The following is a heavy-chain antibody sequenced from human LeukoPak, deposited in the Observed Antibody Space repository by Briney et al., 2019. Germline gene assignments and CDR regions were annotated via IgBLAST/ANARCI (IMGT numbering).Heavy chain of an antibody. Sequence: SETLSLTCGVSGGSISSSNWWSWVRQPPGKGLEWIGEIYHSGSTNYNPSLKSRVTISVDTSERQFSLKLSSVTAADTAAYYCARHMTVTYDAFDIWGQGTMVTVSS. CDR1: GGSISSSNW. D-gene: IGHD3-22*01. J-gene: IGHJ3*02. V-gene: IGHV4-4*02. CDR3: ARHMTVTYDAFDI. CDR2: IYHSGST.